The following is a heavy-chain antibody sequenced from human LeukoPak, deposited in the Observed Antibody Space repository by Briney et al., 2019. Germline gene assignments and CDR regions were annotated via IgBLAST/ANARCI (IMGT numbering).Heavy chain of an antibody. V-gene: IGHV4-34*01. Sequence: SETLSLTCAVYGGSFSGYYWSWIRQPPGKGLEWIGEINHSGSTNYNPFLKSRVTISVDTSKNQFSLKLSSVTAADTAVYYCASLWPYQLSAFDIWGQGTMVTVSS. CDR3: ASLWPYQLSAFDI. CDR1: GGSFSGYY. J-gene: IGHJ3*02. CDR2: INHSGST. D-gene: IGHD2-2*01.